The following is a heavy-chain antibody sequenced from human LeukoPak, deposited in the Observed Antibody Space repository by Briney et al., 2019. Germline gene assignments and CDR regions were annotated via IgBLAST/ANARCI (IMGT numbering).Heavy chain of an antibody. CDR1: GYTFTSYG. J-gene: IGHJ6*02. CDR2: ISAYNGNT. D-gene: IGHD5-18*01. CDR3: AKDGYSYGYYYYGMDV. V-gene: IGHV1-18*01. Sequence: ASVKVSCKASGYTFTSYGISWVRQAPGRGLEWMGWISAYNGNTNYAQKLQGRVTMTTDTSTSTAYMELRSLRSDDTAVYYCAKDGYSYGYYYYGMDVWGQGTTVTVSS.